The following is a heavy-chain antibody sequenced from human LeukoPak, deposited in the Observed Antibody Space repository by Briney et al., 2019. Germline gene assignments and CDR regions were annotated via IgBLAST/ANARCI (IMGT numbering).Heavy chain of an antibody. J-gene: IGHJ4*02. V-gene: IGHV1-18*01. CDR3: ARDWSSMVRGVFDY. CDR1: GHTFTSYG. D-gene: IGHD3-10*01. Sequence: ASVKVSCKASGHTFTSYGISWVRQAPGQGLEWMGWISAYNGNTNYAQKLQGRVTMTTDTSTSTAYMELRSLRSDDTAVYYCARDWSSMVRGVFDYWGQGTLVTVSS. CDR2: ISAYNGNT.